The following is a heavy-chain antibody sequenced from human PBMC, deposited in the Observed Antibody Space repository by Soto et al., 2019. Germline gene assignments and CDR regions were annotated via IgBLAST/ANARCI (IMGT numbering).Heavy chain of an antibody. CDR3: ARGGAVATTAHFDH. V-gene: IGHV4-4*07. CDR1: GDSINNCY. J-gene: IGHJ4*02. CDR2: IYSNGNT. Sequence: SETLSLTCTVSGDSINNCYWSWMRLPAGKGLEWIGRIYSNGNTYYNPSLKSRVSMSVDTSKNQFSLILKSVTAADTAVYYCARGGAVATTAHFDHWGQGTLVTVS. D-gene: IGHD5-12*01.